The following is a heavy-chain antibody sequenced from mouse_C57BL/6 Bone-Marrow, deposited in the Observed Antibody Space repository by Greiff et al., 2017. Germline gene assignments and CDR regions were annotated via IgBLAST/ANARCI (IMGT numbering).Heavy chain of an antibody. CDR3: ARSATTVVPYYFDY. CDR2: IVPSDSYT. D-gene: IGHD1-1*01. CDR1: GYTFTSYW. V-gene: IGHV1-59*01. Sequence: VKLQQPGAELVRPGTSVKLSCKASGYTFTSYWKHWVKQRPGQGLEWNGVIVPSDSYTNYNQKFKGKATLTVDTSSSTAYMRLSSLTSGDSAVYYCARSATTVVPYYFDYWGQGTTLTVSS. J-gene: IGHJ2*01.